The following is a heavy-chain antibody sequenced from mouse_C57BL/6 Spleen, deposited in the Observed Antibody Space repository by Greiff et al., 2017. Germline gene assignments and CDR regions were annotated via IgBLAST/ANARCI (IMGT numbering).Heavy chain of an antibody. J-gene: IGHJ2*01. CDR2: ISYDGSN. D-gene: IGHD1-1*01. CDR1: GYSITSGYY. CDR3: AREGVYYGSSYAY. V-gene: IGHV3-6*01. Sequence: EVKLMESGPGLVKPSQSLSLTCSVTGYSITSGYYWNWIRQFPGNKLEWMGYISYDGSNNYNPSLKNRISITRDTSKNQFFLKLNSVTTEDTATYYCAREGVYYGSSYAYWGQGTTLTVSS.